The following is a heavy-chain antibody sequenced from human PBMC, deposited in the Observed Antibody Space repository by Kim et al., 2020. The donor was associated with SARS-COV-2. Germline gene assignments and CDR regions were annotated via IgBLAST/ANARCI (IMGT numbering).Heavy chain of an antibody. Sequence: GESLKISCKGSGYSFTSYWIGWVRQMPGKGLEWMGIIYPGDSDTRYSPSFQGQVTISADKSISTAYLQWSSLKASDTAMYYCARLGGSGSYPDAFDIWGQGTMVTVSS. CDR2: IYPGDSDT. J-gene: IGHJ3*02. D-gene: IGHD1-26*01. CDR3: ARLGGSGSYPDAFDI. CDR1: GYSFTSYW. V-gene: IGHV5-51*01.